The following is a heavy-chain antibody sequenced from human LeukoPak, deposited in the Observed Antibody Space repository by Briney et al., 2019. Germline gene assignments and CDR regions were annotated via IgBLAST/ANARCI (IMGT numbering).Heavy chain of an antibody. D-gene: IGHD3-10*01. Sequence: SVKVSCKASGFSFTRSTMQWVRQARGQRLEWIGWIVVGSGNTNYAQKFQERVTITRNMSTTTAYMELSSLRSEDTAVYYCAAKFGDFDYWGQGTLVTVSS. CDR3: AAKFGDFDY. J-gene: IGHJ4*02. CDR2: IVVGSGNT. V-gene: IGHV1-58*02. CDR1: GFSFTRST.